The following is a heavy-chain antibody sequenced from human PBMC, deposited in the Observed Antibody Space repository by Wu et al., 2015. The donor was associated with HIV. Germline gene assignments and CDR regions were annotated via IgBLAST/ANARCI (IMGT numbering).Heavy chain of an antibody. V-gene: IGHV1-46*01. Sequence: QVHLVQSGAEVKKPGASVKVSCKASGYTFTSYYMHWVRQAPGQGLEWMGIINPSGGSTSYAQKFQGRVTMTRDTSTSTVYMELSSLRSEDTAVYYCARDPPAPLAEKEYYFDYWGQGTLVTVSS. D-gene: IGHD3-3*02. CDR2: INPSGGST. CDR3: ARDPPAPLAEKEYYFDY. J-gene: IGHJ4*02. CDR1: GYTFTSYY.